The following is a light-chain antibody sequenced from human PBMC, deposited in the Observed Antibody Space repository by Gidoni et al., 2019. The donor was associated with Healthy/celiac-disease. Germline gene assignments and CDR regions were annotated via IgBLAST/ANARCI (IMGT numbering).Light chain of an antibody. CDR2: DAS. CDR1: QSVSRY. V-gene: IGKV3-11*01. CDR3: QQRSNWPPFT. Sequence: EIVLTQSPPTLSLSPGERATLSCRASQSVSRYLAWYQQKPGQAPRLLIYDASNRATGIPARFSGSGSGTDFTLTSSSLEPEDFAVYYCQQRSNWPPFTFGQGTRLEIK. J-gene: IGKJ5*01.